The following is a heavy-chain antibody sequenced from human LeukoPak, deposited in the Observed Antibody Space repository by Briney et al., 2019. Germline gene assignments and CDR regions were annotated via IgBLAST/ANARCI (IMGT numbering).Heavy chain of an antibody. V-gene: IGHV1-18*01. J-gene: IGHJ3*02. CDR2: ISAYNGNK. CDR1: GGTFSSYA. Sequence: ASVKVSCKASGGTFSSYAISWVRQAPGQGLDWMGWISAYNGNKVYAQELQGRVTMTTDTSTSTAYMELRSLRSDDTAAYYCARDRWSSSSSEGTLDIWGQGTMVTVSS. D-gene: IGHD6-6*01. CDR3: ARDRWSSSSSEGTLDI.